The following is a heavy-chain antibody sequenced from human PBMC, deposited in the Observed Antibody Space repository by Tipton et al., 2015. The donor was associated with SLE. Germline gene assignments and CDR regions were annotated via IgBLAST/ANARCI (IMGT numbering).Heavy chain of an antibody. V-gene: IGHV4-34*01. CDR1: GGSFSGYY. CDR3: ARNPTSYCSGGSCYSPWFDP. D-gene: IGHD2-15*01. J-gene: IGHJ5*02. Sequence: TLSLTCAVYGGSFSGYYWSWIRQPPGKGLEWIGEVNHSGSTNYNPSLKSRVTIFVDTSKNQFSLKLSSVTAADTAVYYCARNPTSYCSGGSCYSPWFDPWGQGTLVTVSS. CDR2: VNHSGST.